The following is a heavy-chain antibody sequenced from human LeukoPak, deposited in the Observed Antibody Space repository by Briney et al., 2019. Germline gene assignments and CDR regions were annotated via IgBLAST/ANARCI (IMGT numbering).Heavy chain of an antibody. J-gene: IGHJ4*02. D-gene: IGHD6-19*01. CDR2: ISSSSSYI. CDR1: GFTFSSYS. Sequence: GGSLRLSCAASGFTFSSYSMNWVRQAPGKGLEWVSSISSSSSYIYYADSVKGRFTISRDNAKNTLYLQMNSLRAEDTAVYYCARDRQWLSGNTYFDYWGEGTLVTVSS. V-gene: IGHV3-21*01. CDR3: ARDRQWLSGNTYFDY.